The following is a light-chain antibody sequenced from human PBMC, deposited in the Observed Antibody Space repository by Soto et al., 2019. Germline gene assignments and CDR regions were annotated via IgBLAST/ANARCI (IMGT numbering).Light chain of an antibody. CDR3: SSYTPSATPFV. CDR1: SKDVGGNNF. CDR2: DVS. Sequence: QSVLTQPASVSGSPGQSITISCTGTSKDVGGNNFVSWYQQHPGKAPKLIIYDVSNRPSGVSNRFSGSKSGNTASLTISGLQAEDEADYYCSSYTPSATPFVFGTGTKVTVL. J-gene: IGLJ1*01. V-gene: IGLV2-14*03.